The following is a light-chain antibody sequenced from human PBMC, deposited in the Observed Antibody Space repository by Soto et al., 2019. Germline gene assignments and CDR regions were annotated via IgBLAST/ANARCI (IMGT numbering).Light chain of an antibody. CDR1: QSVNNW. V-gene: IGKV1-5*03. CDR2: KAS. J-gene: IGKJ2*01. CDR3: QQCKSYLYT. Sequence: DIQMTQSPSTLSASVGDRVTVTCRASQSVNNWLAWYQQKPGNAPKLLIYKASSLQSGVPSRFSGSGSGTKFTLTISRLQPDDFATYYCQQCKSYLYTFVQGTKLEIK.